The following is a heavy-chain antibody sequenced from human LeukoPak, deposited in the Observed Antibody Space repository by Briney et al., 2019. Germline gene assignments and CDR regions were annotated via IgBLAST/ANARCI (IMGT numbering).Heavy chain of an antibody. D-gene: IGHD4-23*01. CDR2: IYYSGST. CDR3: ASVDYGGKIFDY. Sequence: SETLSLTCTVSGGSISGYYGSWIRQPPGKGLEWIGSIYYSGSTYYNPALKSRVTTSVDTSKNQFSLKLSSVTAADTAVYYCASVDYGGKIFDYWGQGTLVTVSS. CDR1: GGSISGYY. V-gene: IGHV4-59*05. J-gene: IGHJ4*02.